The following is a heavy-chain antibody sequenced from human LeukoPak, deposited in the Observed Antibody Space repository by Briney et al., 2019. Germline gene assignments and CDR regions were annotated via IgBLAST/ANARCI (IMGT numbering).Heavy chain of an antibody. CDR3: ARDGLWFGESIRPNWFDP. Sequence: PGGSLRLSCAASGFTFSSYGMSWVRQAPGKGLEWGSAISGSGGGTYYADSVKGGFTISRDNSKNTLYLQMNRLRAEDTAVYYCARDGLWFGESIRPNWFDPWGQGTLVTVSP. CDR1: GFTFSSYG. CDR2: ISGSGGGT. D-gene: IGHD3-10*01. V-gene: IGHV3-23*01. J-gene: IGHJ5*02.